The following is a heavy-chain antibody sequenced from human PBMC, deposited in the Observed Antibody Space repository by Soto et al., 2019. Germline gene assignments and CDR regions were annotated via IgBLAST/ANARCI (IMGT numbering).Heavy chain of an antibody. Sequence: PVEVSCEACGLTFESTCISWVRQAPGKRLEGMGWISAYNGNTKYAKKLQGRVTMTTDTSTSTAYMELRSLRSDDTAVYYCARVTLGVVVYDFWSGYGDAFDIWGQGTMVTVSS. D-gene: IGHD3-3*01. CDR1: GLTFESTC. V-gene: IGHV1-18*01. CDR3: ARVTLGVVVYDFWSGYGDAFDI. J-gene: IGHJ3*02. CDR2: ISAYNGNT.